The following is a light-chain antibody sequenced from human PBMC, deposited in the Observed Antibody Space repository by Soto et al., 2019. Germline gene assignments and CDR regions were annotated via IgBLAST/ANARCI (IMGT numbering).Light chain of an antibody. CDR2: DAF. Sequence: EIVLTQSPATLSLSPGERATLSCRASQGVRSYLAWYQQKPGQAPRLLIYDAFNRATGIPARFSGSGSGTDFTLTISSLEPEDFAVYYCQQRSNWPYTFGQGTKVEIK. CDR3: QQRSNWPYT. V-gene: IGKV3-11*01. CDR1: QGVRSY. J-gene: IGKJ2*01.